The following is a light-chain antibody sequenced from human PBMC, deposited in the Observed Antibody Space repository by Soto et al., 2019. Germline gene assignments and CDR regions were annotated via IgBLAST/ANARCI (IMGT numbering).Light chain of an antibody. CDR1: QSVLLSSNNKNY. CDR3: QQYYSTPWT. CDR2: WAS. J-gene: IGKJ1*01. V-gene: IGKV4-1*01. Sequence: DIVMTQSPDSLAVSLGERATINCKSSQSVLLSSNNKNYLAWFQQKPGQPPKLLIYWASTRESGVPDRFSGSGSGTDLTLTISSLQAEDVAVYYCQQYYSTPWTFGQGTKVVIK.